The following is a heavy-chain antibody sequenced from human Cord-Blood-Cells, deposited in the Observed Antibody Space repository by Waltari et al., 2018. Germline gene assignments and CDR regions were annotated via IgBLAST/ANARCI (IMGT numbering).Heavy chain of an antibody. CDR1: GYTFTGYY. D-gene: IGHD3-22*01. V-gene: IGHV1-2*02. CDR3: ARDRWYYDSSGYYYFDY. J-gene: IGHJ4*02. CDR2: INPNSGGT. Sequence: QVQLVQSGAEVKKPGASVKVSCKASGYTFTGYYMHWVRQAPGQGLEWMGWINPNSGGTNYAQKFQGRVTMTRDTSSSTAYMELSRLRSDDTAVYYCARDRWYYDSSGYYYFDYWGQGTLVTVSS.